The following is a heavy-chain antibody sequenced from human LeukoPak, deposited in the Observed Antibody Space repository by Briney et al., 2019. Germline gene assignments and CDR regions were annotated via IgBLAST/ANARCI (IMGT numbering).Heavy chain of an antibody. Sequence: ASVKVSCKASGGTFSCYAISWVRQAPGQGLEWMGGIIPIFGTANYAQKFQGRVTITADESTSTAYMELSSLRSEDTAVYYCARAVPAARNYYYGMDVWGQGTTVTVSS. D-gene: IGHD2-2*01. CDR2: IIPIFGTA. J-gene: IGHJ6*02. CDR1: GGTFSCYA. V-gene: IGHV1-69*13. CDR3: ARAVPAARNYYYGMDV.